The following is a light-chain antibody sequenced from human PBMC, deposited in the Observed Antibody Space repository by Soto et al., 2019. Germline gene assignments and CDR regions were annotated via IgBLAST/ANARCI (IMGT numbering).Light chain of an antibody. Sequence: SYELTQPPSVSVAPGQTARMTCGGENIGGKSVHWYQQKPGQAPVVVVFHDKDRPSGIPERFSGSNSGSAATLTIARVEAGDEADYFCQVWDSSSDEGVFGPGTQLTVL. V-gene: IGLV3-21*02. CDR2: HDK. J-gene: IGLJ1*01. CDR1: NIGGKS. CDR3: QVWDSSSDEGV.